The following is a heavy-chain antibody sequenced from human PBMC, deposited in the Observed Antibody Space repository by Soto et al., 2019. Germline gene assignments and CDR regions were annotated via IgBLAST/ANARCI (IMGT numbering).Heavy chain of an antibody. V-gene: IGHV5-51*01. D-gene: IGHD2-15*01. CDR1: VYIFIDYW. CDR3: ARPPLPGYSIHFNS. Sequence: GESLKISCKASVYIFIDYWIGWVRQMPGKGLEWMGIVYPRDSDTRYSPSFQGQVTISADRSTGTAFLQWRSLKASDTALYYCARPPLPGYSIHFNSWGQGTLVTVSS. J-gene: IGHJ4*02. CDR2: VYPRDSDT.